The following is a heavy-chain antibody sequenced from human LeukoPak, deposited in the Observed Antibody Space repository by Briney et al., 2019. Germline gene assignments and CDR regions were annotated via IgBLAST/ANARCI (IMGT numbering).Heavy chain of an antibody. V-gene: IGHV3-74*03. CDR1: GFTLSSYW. CDR3: TRDWRNKGLDV. D-gene: IGHD1/OR15-1a*01. Sequence: GGSLRLSCAASGFTLSSYWMHWVRQAPGKGLVWVSRIGGDGSRTEYADSVKGRFTISRDNTRNTLYLQMNGLRAEDTAVYYCTRDWRNKGLDVWGQGTTVTVSS. CDR2: IGGDGSRT. J-gene: IGHJ6*02.